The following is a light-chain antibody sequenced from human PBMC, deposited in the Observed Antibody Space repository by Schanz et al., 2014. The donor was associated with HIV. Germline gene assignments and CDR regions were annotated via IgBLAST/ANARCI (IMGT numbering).Light chain of an antibody. J-gene: IGKJ4*02. Sequence: EILMTQSPATLSVSPGEEATLSCRASQSVSDNLAWYQQKPGQSPRLLIYGASSRATGIPDRFSGSGSGTDFTLTISRLEPDDFAVYYCHHYGDSRGTFGGGTEVDI. CDR1: QSVSDN. CDR2: GAS. CDR3: HHYGDSRGT. V-gene: IGKV3-20*01.